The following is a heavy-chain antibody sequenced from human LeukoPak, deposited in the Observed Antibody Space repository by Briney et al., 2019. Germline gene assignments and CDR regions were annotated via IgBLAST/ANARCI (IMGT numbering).Heavy chain of an antibody. Sequence: PSETLSLTCTVSGDPISSSYWSWIRQPPGKGLEWIGYIYYSGGTDYNPSLKSRVTIAVDTSKSQFSLKLSSVAAADTAVYYCARQNLTTPTLVGFHIWGQGTMVTVSS. D-gene: IGHD3-9*01. CDR2: IYYSGGT. CDR3: ARQNLTTPTLVGFHI. J-gene: IGHJ3*02. CDR1: GDPISSSY. V-gene: IGHV4-59*01.